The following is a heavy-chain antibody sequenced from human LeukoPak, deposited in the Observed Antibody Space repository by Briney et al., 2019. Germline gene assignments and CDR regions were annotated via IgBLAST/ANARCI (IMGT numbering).Heavy chain of an antibody. CDR1: GFTFSSYS. CDR3: AKDLYYGSFDP. V-gene: IGHV3-48*04. CDR2: ISSSSSTI. D-gene: IGHD3-10*01. J-gene: IGHJ5*02. Sequence: GGSLRLSCAASGFTFSSYSMNWVRQAPGKGLEWVSYISSSSSTIYYADSVKGRFTISRDNAKNSLYLQMNSLRAEDTAVYYCAKDLYYGSFDPWGQGTLVTVSS.